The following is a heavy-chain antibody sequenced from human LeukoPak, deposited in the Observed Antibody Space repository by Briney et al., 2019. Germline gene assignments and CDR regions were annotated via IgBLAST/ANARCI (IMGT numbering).Heavy chain of an antibody. V-gene: IGHV3-23*01. J-gene: IGHJ4*02. D-gene: IGHD6-19*01. CDR1: GFTFSSYA. CDR2: IGGSGGST. Sequence: PGGSLRLSCAASGFTFSSYAMSWVRQAPGKGLAWVSSIGGSGGSTYYADSVKGRFTISRDNSKNTLFLQMNSLRAEDTAVFYCAKASSGWYFDPFDYWGQGTLVTVSS. CDR3: AKASSGWYFDPFDY.